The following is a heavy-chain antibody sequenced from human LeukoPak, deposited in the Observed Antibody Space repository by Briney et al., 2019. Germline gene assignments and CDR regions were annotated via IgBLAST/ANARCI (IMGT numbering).Heavy chain of an antibody. J-gene: IGHJ4*02. CDR1: GGSVSSGSYY. CDR3: ARARSTSCYFCFDY. D-gene: IGHD2-2*01. CDR2: IYHSGST. V-gene: IGHV4-61*01. Sequence: PSETLSLTCTVSGGSVSSGSYYWSWIRQPPGKGLEWIGYIYHSGSTNYNPSLKSRVTISVDTSKNQFSLKLSSMTAADTAVYYCARARSTSCYFCFDYWGQGTLVTVSS.